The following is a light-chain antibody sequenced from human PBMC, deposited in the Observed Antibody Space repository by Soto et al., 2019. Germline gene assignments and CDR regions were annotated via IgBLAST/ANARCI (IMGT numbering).Light chain of an antibody. CDR1: QSVDNRF. V-gene: IGKV3-20*01. J-gene: IGKJ2*01. CDR3: QRYDGSPFYT. CDR2: GTS. Sequence: EIVLTLSPGTLSLSPGDRATLSCRAGQSVDNRFLAWYQQKPGQAPRLLIYGTSTRATGIPDRFSGSASGTDFTLTITRLEPEDFAVYYCQRYDGSPFYTFGQGTKVEIK.